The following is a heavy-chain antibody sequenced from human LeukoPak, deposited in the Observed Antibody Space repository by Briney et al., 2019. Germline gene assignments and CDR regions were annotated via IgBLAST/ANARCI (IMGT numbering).Heavy chain of an antibody. V-gene: IGHV1-24*01. CDR2: LDSEGDET. D-gene: IGHD1-26*01. CDR1: GYTLTEVS. CDR3: AKVGAMGSGTYLYYNYYAMDV. J-gene: IGHJ6*02. Sequence: ASVKVSCKVSGYTLTEVSIHWVRQAPEKGLEWMGGLDSEGDETIYAQKFQGRVTMTEDIATDTAYMELSSLRSEDTAVYYCAKVGAMGSGTYLYYNYYAMDVWGQGTTVTVSS.